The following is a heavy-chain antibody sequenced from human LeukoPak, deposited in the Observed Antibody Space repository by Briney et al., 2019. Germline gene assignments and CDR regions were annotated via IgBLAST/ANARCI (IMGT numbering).Heavy chain of an antibody. CDR1: GFTFSSYA. J-gene: IGHJ4*02. CDR3: ARDLAYASAFDY. D-gene: IGHD2-2*01. Sequence: PGGSLRLSCAASGFTFSSYAMHWVRQAPGKGLEWVAAISYDGSNKYYADSVKGRFTISRDNSKNTLYLQMNSLRAEDTAVYYCARDLAYASAFDYWGQGTLVTVSS. CDR2: ISYDGSNK. V-gene: IGHV3-30*04.